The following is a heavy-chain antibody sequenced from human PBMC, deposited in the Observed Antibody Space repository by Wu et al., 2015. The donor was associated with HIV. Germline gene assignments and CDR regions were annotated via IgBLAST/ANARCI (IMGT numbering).Heavy chain of an antibody. V-gene: IGHV1-18*04. Sequence: QVQLVQSGAEVKEPGASVKVSCKTSGYTFTSYGISWVRQVPGQGLEWMGWISLYYGNTNYAQTFQGRVTMTTDTSTTTAYMELRSLTSDDTAVYYCARRGYCGGDCYGNALDIWGQGTMVTVSS. CDR1: GYTFTSYG. D-gene: IGHD2-21*02. CDR3: ARRGYCGGDCYGNALDI. J-gene: IGHJ3*02. CDR2: ISLYYGNT.